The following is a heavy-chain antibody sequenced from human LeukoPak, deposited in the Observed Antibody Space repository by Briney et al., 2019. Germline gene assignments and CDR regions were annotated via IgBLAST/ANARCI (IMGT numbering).Heavy chain of an antibody. CDR1: GGSISSYY. CDR2: IYYSGST. J-gene: IGHJ4*02. D-gene: IGHD1-26*01. Sequence: SSETLSLTCTVSGGSISSYYWSWIRQPPGKGLEWIGYIYYSGSTNYNPSLKSRVTISVDTSKNQFSLKLSSVTAAGTAVYYCARIVGATFDYWGQGTLVTVSS. V-gene: IGHV4-59*01. CDR3: ARIVGATFDY.